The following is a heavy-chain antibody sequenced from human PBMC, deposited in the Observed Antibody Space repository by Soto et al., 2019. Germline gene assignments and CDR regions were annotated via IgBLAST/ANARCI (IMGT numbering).Heavy chain of an antibody. CDR1: GYTFTDYY. CDR3: ARAAGRDGMDV. V-gene: IGHV1-2*02. J-gene: IGHJ6*02. D-gene: IGHD6-13*01. Sequence: QVQLVQSGAEVKKPGASVKVSCQASGYTFTDYYIHWARQAHGQGLEWMGWINPNSGGTNFAQKFLDRVTMTGDTSINTAYMELRRLTSDDTAVYYCARAAGRDGMDVWGQGTRVTVSS. CDR2: INPNSGGT.